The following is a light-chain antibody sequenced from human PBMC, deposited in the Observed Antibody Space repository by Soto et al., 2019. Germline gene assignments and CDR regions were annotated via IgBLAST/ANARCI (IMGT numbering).Light chain of an antibody. V-gene: IGKV3-20*01. Sequence: EIVLTQSPGTLSLSPGERATLSCRASQSVSSSYLAWYQQKPGQAPRLLIYGASSRATGIPDRFSGSGSGTDFTLTISRLEPEDFAVYYCQQYGSSRTFGHGTKVDNK. CDR2: GAS. CDR1: QSVSSSY. CDR3: QQYGSSRT. J-gene: IGKJ1*01.